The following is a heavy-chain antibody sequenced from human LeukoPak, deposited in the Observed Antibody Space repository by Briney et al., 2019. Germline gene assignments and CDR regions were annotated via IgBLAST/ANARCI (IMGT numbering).Heavy chain of an antibody. V-gene: IGHV4-34*01. CDR2: INHSGST. Sequence: SETLSLTCAVYGGSFSGYYWSWIGQPPGKGLEWIGEINHSGSTNYNPSLKSRLTISVDTSKNQFSLKLSSVTAADTAVYYCARGQSSGWTDDYWGQGTLVTVSS. J-gene: IGHJ4*02. CDR1: GGSFSGYY. D-gene: IGHD6-19*01. CDR3: ARGQSSGWTDDY.